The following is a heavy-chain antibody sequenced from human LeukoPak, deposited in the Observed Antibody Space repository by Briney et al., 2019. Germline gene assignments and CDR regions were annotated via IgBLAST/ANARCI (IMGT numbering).Heavy chain of an antibody. CDR3: VRDRSRPNPFFDS. V-gene: IGHV4-30-4*01. CDR1: GGSISSGDYY. CDR2: IHHSGSTY. D-gene: IGHD6-13*01. Sequence: SQTLSLTCTVSGGSISSGDYYWSWIRQPPGKGLEWIGYIHHSGSTYYYNPSLKSRVTLSVDTSKNQFSLKLSSVGAADTAVYYCVRDRSRPNPFFDSWGQGTLVTVSS. J-gene: IGHJ4*02.